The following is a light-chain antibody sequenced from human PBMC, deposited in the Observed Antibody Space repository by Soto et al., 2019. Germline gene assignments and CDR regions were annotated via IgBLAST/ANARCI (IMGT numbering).Light chain of an antibody. V-gene: IGKV2-24*01. CDR3: MQATQFPIT. CDR2: QIS. CDR1: QSLVPSDVNTY. Sequence: DIVMTQTPLSSPVTLGQPASISCRSSQSLVPSDVNTYLSWLQQRPGQPPRLLIYQISDRFSGVTDRFSGSGAGTDFTLKISRVEAEDVGVYYCMQATQFPITFGQGTRLELK. J-gene: IGKJ5*01.